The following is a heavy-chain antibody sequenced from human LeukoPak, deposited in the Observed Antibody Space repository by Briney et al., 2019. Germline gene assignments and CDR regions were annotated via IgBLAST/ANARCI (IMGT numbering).Heavy chain of an antibody. D-gene: IGHD3-9*01. V-gene: IGHV3-30*04. CDR1: GFTFSSYA. Sequence: GGSLRLSCAASGFTFSSYAMHWVRQAPGKGLEWVAVISYDGSNKYYADSVKGRFTTSRDNSKNTLYLQMNSLRAEDTAVYYCARDCFDWDGYFDYWGQGTLVTVSS. J-gene: IGHJ4*01. CDR2: ISYDGSNK. CDR3: ARDCFDWDGYFDY.